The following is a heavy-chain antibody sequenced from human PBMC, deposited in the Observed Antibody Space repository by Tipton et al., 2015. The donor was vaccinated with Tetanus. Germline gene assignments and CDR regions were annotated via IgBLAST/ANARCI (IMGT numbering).Heavy chain of an antibody. V-gene: IGHV1-18*01. D-gene: IGHD6-19*01. CDR3: ARDRAVPVQAYGTDV. CDR2: ISPFTGDT. CDR1: GYTFTHYG. Sequence: VQLVQSGPEVKKPGASVKVSCKASGYTFTHYGISWVRQAPGQGLEWVGWISPFTGDTGYAQNLQDRLILTTDTSTATAYVEVRSLTSDDTAVYYCARDRAVPVQAYGTDVWGQGTSVTVSS. J-gene: IGHJ6*02.